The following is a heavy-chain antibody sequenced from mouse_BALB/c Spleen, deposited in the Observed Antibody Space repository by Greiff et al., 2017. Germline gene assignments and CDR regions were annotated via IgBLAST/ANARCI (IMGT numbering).Heavy chain of an antibody. V-gene: IGHV3-6*02. CDR1: GYSITSGYY. CDR3: ARADYYGYAY. Sequence: EVQLQESGPGLVKPSQSLSLTCSVTGYSITSGYYWNWIRQFPGNKLEWMGYISYDGSNNYNPSLKNRISITRDTSKNQFFLKLNSVTTEDTATYYCARADYYGYAYWGQGTLVTVSA. D-gene: IGHD1-2*01. J-gene: IGHJ3*01. CDR2: ISYDGSN.